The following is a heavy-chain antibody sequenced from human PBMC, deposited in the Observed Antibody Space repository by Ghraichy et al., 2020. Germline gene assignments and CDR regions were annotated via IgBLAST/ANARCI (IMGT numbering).Heavy chain of an antibody. J-gene: IGHJ2*01. CDR1: GGSISRFY. V-gene: IGHV4-4*07. CDR3: ARVRGDGYYWYFDL. CDR2: IHSSGSS. Sequence: SETPSLTCTVSGGSISRFYWSWIRQPAGKGLEWIGRIHSSGSSNYNPSLKSRVSMSVDTPKNQFSLDLSSVTAADTAVYYCARVRGDGYYWYFDLWGRGTLVTVSS. D-gene: IGHD6-13*01.